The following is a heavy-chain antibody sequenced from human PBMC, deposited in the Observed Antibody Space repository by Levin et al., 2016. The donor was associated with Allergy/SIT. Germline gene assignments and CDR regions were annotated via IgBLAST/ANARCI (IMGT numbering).Heavy chain of an antibody. Sequence: WIRQPPGKGLEWVSYITSGGDSVYYADSVKDRFTISRDNANNSLFLQMNSLRAEDTALYYCATPGARDWGQGTLVTVSS. V-gene: IGHV3-48*03. D-gene: IGHD3-10*01. J-gene: IGHJ4*02. CDR3: ATPGARD. CDR2: ITSGGDSV.